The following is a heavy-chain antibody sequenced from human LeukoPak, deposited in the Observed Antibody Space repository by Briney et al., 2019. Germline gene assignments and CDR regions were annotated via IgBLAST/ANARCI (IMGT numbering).Heavy chain of an antibody. J-gene: IGHJ4*02. V-gene: IGHV1-2*02. Sequence: ASVKVSCKASGYTFTGYYMHWVRQAPGQGLEWMGWINPNSGGTNYAQKFQGRVTMTRDTSISTAYMELSSLRSEDTAVYYCARAAGYSRGRAFDYWGQGTLVTVSS. CDR1: GYTFTGYY. CDR3: ARAAGYSRGRAFDY. CDR2: INPNSGGT. D-gene: IGHD6-13*01.